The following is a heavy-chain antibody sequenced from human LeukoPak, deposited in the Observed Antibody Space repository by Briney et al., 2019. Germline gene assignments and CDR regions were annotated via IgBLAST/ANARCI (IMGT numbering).Heavy chain of an antibody. V-gene: IGHV3-48*02. CDR2: IRSSSDTI. J-gene: IGHJ4*02. Sequence: GGSLRLSCAASGFTFSICSMNWVRQAPGKGLEWVSYIRSSSDTIYYADSVKGRFTISRDNAKSSLYLQMNSLRDEDTAMYFCASDSDYSFDYWGQGTLVTVSS. D-gene: IGHD2-21*01. CDR1: GFTFSICS. CDR3: ASDSDYSFDY.